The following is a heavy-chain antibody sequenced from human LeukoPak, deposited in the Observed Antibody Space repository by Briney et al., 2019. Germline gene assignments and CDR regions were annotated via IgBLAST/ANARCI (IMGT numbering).Heavy chain of an antibody. CDR2: IYSGGST. D-gene: IGHD4-17*01. J-gene: IGHJ4*02. CDR1: GFTFSSYS. CDR3: AREPRDYGDYGPRD. V-gene: IGHV3-53*01. Sequence: PGGSLRLSCAASGFTFSSYSMNWVRQAPGKGLEWVSVIYSGGSTYYADSVKGRFTISRDNSKNTLYLQMNSLRAEDTAVYYCAREPRDYGDYGPRDWGQGTLVTVSS.